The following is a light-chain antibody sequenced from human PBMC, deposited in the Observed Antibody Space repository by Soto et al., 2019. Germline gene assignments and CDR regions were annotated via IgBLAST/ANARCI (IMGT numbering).Light chain of an antibody. J-gene: IGLJ2*01. CDR2: EDN. CDR3: CSYAGSSTFVI. V-gene: IGLV2-23*02. CDR1: SSDVGSYNL. Sequence: QSALTQPASVSGSPGQSITISCTGTSSDVGSYNLVSWYQQHPGKAPKLMILEDNKRPSGVSNRFSGSKSGNTASLTISGRQAEDEADYYCCSYAGSSTFVIFGGGTKLTVL.